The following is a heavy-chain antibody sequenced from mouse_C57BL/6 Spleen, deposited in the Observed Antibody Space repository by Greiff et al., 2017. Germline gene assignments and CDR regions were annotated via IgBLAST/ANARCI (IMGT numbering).Heavy chain of an antibody. D-gene: IGHD2-4*01. J-gene: IGHJ1*03. V-gene: IGHV1-18*01. CDR3: ARGWGYYYEVWYFDV. CDR2: INPNNGGT. Sequence: VQLQQSGPELVKPGASVKIPCKASGYTFTDYNMDWVKQSHGKSLEWIGDINPNNGGTIYNQKFKGKATLTVDKSSSTAYMEHRSLTSEDTAVYYCARGWGYYYEVWYFDVWGTGTTVTVSS. CDR1: GYTFTDYN.